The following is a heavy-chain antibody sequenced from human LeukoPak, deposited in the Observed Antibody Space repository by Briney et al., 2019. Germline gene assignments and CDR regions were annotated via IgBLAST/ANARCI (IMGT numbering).Heavy chain of an antibody. CDR3: AREGGSSGWDYEELNY. V-gene: IGHV1-2*02. CDR1: GYTFTGYY. Sequence: ASVKVSCKASGYTFTGYYMHWVRQAPGQGLEWMGWINPNSGGTNYAQKFQGRVTMTRDTSISTAYMELSRLRSDDTAVYCCAREGGSSGWDYEELNYWGQGTLVTVSS. J-gene: IGHJ4*02. D-gene: IGHD6-19*01. CDR2: INPNSGGT.